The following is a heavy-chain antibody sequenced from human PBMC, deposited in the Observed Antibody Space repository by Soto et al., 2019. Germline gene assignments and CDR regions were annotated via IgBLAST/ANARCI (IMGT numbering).Heavy chain of an antibody. D-gene: IGHD3-10*01. CDR1: GFTFSSYA. CDR2: ISGSGGST. Sequence: GSQRLSCAASGFTFSSYAMSWVRQAPGKGLEWVSAISGSGGSTYYADPVKGRFTIPRDNSKNTLYLQMNSLKAEDPAVYYFAKVYRRGSGSYYIYFYYWGQGTLVTVS. CDR3: AKVYRRGSGSYYIYFYY. V-gene: IGHV3-23*01. J-gene: IGHJ4*02.